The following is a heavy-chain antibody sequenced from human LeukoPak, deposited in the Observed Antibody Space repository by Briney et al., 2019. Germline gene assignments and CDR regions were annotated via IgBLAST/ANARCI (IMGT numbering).Heavy chain of an antibody. D-gene: IGHD6-19*01. V-gene: IGHV3-30*18. Sequence: GGSLRLSRAASGFTFSSYGMHWVRQAPGKGLEWVAVISYDGSNKYYADSVKGRFTISRDNSKNTLYLQMNSLRAEDTAVYYCAKREAGKHFVGAFDIWGQGTMVTVSS. CDR3: AKREAGKHFVGAFDI. CDR1: GFTFSSYG. CDR2: ISYDGSNK. J-gene: IGHJ3*02.